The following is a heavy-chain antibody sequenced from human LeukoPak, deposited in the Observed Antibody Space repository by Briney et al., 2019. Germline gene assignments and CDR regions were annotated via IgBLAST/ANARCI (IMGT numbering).Heavy chain of an antibody. J-gene: IGHJ6*02. V-gene: IGHV4-34*01. CDR3: ARLIGSSSWFPYYYGIDV. Sequence: SETLSLTCAVYGGSFSGYYWSWIRQPPGKGLEWIGEINHSGSTNYNPSLKSRVTISVDTSKNQFSLKLSSVTAADTAVYYCARLIGSSSWFPYYYGIDVWGQGTTVTVSS. D-gene: IGHD6-13*01. CDR1: GGSFSGYY. CDR2: INHSGST.